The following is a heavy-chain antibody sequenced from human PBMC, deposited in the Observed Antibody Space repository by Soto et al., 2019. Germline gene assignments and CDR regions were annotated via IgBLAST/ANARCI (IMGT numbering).Heavy chain of an antibody. V-gene: IGHV3-72*01. CDR1: GFTFSDHY. J-gene: IGHJ4*02. CDR2: TRRKVNSYTT. Sequence: EVKLEESGGRLVRPGGSLRLSCAASGFTFSDHYMDWVRQAPGKGLEWVGRTRRKVNSYTTEYAASVKGRFTVSRDDSKNSLYLQMNSLITEDTAVYYCVKVDSSAQYSLDYWGQGTLVTVSS. D-gene: IGHD3-22*01. CDR3: VKVDSSAQYSLDY.